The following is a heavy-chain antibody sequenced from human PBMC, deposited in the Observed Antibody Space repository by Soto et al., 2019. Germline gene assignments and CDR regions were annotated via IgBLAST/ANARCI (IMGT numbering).Heavy chain of an antibody. Sequence: SVKVSCKTSGGTFSSYAISWVRQAPGQGLEWTGGIVPIVDTATYAQKFQGRVTITADESTSTAYMELSRLRSDDTAVYYCVSARGNACCSYDWGKGTLVTVAS. J-gene: IGHJ4*02. CDR2: IVPIVDTA. CDR1: GGTFSSYA. V-gene: IGHV1-69*13. D-gene: IGHD2-15*01. CDR3: VSARGNACCSYD.